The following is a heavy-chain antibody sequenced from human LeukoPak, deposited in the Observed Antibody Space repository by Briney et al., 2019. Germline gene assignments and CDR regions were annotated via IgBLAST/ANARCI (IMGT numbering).Heavy chain of an antibody. V-gene: IGHV3-66*01. CDR1: GFIVSSDY. D-gene: IGHD6-13*01. CDR2: IYSAGNT. J-gene: IGHJ4*02. Sequence: PGGSLRLSCAASGFIVSSDYMSWVRQAPGKGLEWVSVIYSAGNTYYADSVKGRFSISRDKSKNTVYLQMNSLRAEDTAVYYCAKRKAAAGISYYFDYWGQGTLVTVSS. CDR3: AKRKAAAGISYYFDY.